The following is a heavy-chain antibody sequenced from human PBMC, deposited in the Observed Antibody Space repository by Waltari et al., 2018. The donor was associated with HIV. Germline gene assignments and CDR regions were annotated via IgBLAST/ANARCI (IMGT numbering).Heavy chain of an antibody. J-gene: IGHJ3*01. CDR2: INSDGSSI. V-gene: IGHV3-74*01. CDR1: GFTVSSYW. Sequence: EVQLVESGGGSVQPGGSLRLSCAASGFTVSSYWMFWVRQVPGKGVVCVSRINSDGSSITYADSVKGQFTISRDNGKNTLYLQMNSRRAEDTAMYYCTRGNGHAFDLWGQGTMVTVSS. CDR3: TRGNGHAFDL. D-gene: IGHD2-8*01.